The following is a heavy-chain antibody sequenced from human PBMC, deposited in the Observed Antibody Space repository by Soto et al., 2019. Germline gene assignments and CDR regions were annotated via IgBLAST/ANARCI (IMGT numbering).Heavy chain of an antibody. J-gene: IGHJ4*02. D-gene: IGHD6-6*01. CDR3: AKSITARPFDY. Sequence: PGGSLRLSCTSSVFTFSSYAMSLLRQAPGKGLECVSAISGSGGNTYYADSVKGRFTISRDNSKNTLYLQMNSLRAEDTAVYYCAKSITARPFDYWGQGALVTVSS. V-gene: IGHV3-23*01. CDR2: ISGSGGNT. CDR1: VFTFSSYA.